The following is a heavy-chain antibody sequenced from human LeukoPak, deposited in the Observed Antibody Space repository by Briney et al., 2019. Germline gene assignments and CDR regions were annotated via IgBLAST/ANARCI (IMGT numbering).Heavy chain of an antibody. CDR3: ARDRYYYDSSGYSTFDY. CDR2: INPNSGGT. J-gene: IGHJ4*02. D-gene: IGHD3-22*01. V-gene: IGHV1-2*02. CDR1: GYTFTGYY. Sequence: GASVKVSCKASGYTFTGYYMHWVRQAPGQGLEWMGWINPNSGGTNYAQKFQGRVTMTRNTSISTAYMELSSLRSEDTAVYCCARDRYYYDSSGYSTFDYWGQGTLVTVSS.